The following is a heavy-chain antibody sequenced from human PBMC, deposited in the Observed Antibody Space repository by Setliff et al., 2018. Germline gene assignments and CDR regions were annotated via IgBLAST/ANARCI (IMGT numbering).Heavy chain of an antibody. J-gene: IGHJ4*02. D-gene: IGHD1-26*01. Sequence: SETLSLTCTVSGASISSGGYYWTWIRQPAGKALEWIGHISPSGSTTYNPSLKSRVTISPDTSKNQFSLKLNSVTATDTALYYCARSPSSGAYWNPRPFYSDYWARGTLVTVSS. CDR2: ISPSGST. CDR3: ARSPSSGAYWNPRPFYSDY. CDR1: GASISSGGYY. V-gene: IGHV4-61*09.